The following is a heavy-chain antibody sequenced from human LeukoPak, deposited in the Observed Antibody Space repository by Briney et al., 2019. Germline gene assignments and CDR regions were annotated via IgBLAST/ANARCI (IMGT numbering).Heavy chain of an antibody. Sequence: VASVKVSCKASGYTFTTYAISWVRQAPGQGLEWMGWISTYNGNTNYAQKFQGRVTLTTDTSTSTAYMDLRSLRSDDTAVYYCARDLESSSWVFGYFDLWGRGTLVTVSS. CDR3: ARDLESSSWVFGYFDL. D-gene: IGHD6-13*01. J-gene: IGHJ2*01. CDR1: GYTFTTYA. CDR2: ISTYNGNT. V-gene: IGHV1-18*01.